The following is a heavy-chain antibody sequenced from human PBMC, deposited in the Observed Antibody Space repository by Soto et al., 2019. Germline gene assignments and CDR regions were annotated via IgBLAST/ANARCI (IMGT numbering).Heavy chain of an antibody. CDR3: ARAWGAPYPYGDYTPFPDY. CDR1: GGSISSGGYY. Sequence: QVQLQESGPGLVKPSQTLSLTCTVSGGSISSGGYYWSWIRQHPGKGLEWIGYIYYSGSTYYNPSLKSRVTISVDTSKNQFSLKLSSVTAADTAVYYCARAWGAPYPYGDYTPFPDYWGQGTLVTVSS. J-gene: IGHJ4*02. V-gene: IGHV4-31*03. D-gene: IGHD4-17*01. CDR2: IYYSGST.